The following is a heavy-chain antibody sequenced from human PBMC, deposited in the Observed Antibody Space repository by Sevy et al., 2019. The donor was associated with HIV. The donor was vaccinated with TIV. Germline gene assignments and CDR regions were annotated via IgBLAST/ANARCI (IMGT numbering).Heavy chain of an antibody. CDR2: IKQDGSEK. CDR3: AREGRGAAVDY. Sequence: GGSLRLSCAASGFTFSSYWMSWVRQAPGKGLEWVANIKQDGSEKYYVDSVKGRFTISRDNAKNSLYLQMNSLRAEETAMYYCAREGRGAAVDYWGQGTLVTVPS. D-gene: IGHD6-13*01. CDR1: GFTFSSYW. V-gene: IGHV3-7*01. J-gene: IGHJ4*02.